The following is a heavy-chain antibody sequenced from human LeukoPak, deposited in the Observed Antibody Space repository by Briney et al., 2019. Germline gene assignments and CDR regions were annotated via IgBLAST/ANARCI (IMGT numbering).Heavy chain of an antibody. D-gene: IGHD3-3*01. V-gene: IGHV3-74*01. CDR3: VGDHYYTPDY. J-gene: IGHJ4*02. CDR2: IQSDGISI. CDR1: GFDFRTTW. Sequence: PGGSLRLSCAASGFDFRTTWMHWVRQAPGKGLVWVSCIQSDGISITYADSVKGRFTISRDNAKNTLFLQMSSLRAEDTAVYYCVGDHYYTPDYWGQGTLVTVSS.